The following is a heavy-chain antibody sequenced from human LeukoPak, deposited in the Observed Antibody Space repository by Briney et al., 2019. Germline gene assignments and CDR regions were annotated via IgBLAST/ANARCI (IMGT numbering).Heavy chain of an antibody. D-gene: IGHD3-22*01. CDR3: ARGRGDSSGYSTVWNYYGMDV. CDR2: INPSGGST. V-gene: IGHV1-46*01. CDR1: GYTFTSYY. J-gene: IGHJ6*02. Sequence: ASVKVSCKASGYTFTSYYMHWVRQAPGQGLEWMGIINPSGGSTSYAQKFQGRVTMTRDTSTSTVYMELSSLRSEDTAVYYCARGRGDSSGYSTVWNYYGMDVWGQGTTVTVSS.